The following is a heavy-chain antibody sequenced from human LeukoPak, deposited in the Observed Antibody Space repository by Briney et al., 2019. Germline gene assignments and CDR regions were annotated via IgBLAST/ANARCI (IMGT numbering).Heavy chain of an antibody. D-gene: IGHD2-2*01. CDR2: INPNSGGT. CDR3: ARGPCISASCYGSYSYYYMDV. CDR1: GYTFTGYY. J-gene: IGHJ6*03. V-gene: IGHV1-2*02. Sequence: ASVKVSCKVSGYTFTGYYMHWVRQAPGQGLEWMGWINPNSGGTNYAQEFQDRVTMTRDTSITTAFMELSSLRSDDTAVYYCARGPCISASCYGSYSYYYMDVWGKGTTVTVSS.